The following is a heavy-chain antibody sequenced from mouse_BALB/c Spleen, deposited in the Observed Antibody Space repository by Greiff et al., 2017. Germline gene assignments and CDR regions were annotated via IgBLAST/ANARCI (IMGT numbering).Heavy chain of an antibody. Sequence: VQLKQSGPELVKPGASVKISCKASGYSFTGYYMHWVKQSHVKSLEWIGRINPYNGATSYNQNFKDKASLTVDKSSSTAYMELHSLTSEDSAVYYCASEELGRGFAYWGQGTLVTVSA. CDR1: GYSFTGYY. J-gene: IGHJ3*01. V-gene: IGHV1-31*01. D-gene: IGHD4-1*01. CDR2: INPYNGAT. CDR3: ASEELGRGFAY.